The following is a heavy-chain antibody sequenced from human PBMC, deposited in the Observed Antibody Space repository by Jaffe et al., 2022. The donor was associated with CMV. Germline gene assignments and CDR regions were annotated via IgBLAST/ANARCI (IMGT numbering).Heavy chain of an antibody. CDR1: GFTFDDYA. CDR2: ISWNSGSI. V-gene: IGHV3-9*01. Sequence: EVQLVESGGGLVQPGRSLRLSCAASGFTFDDYAMHWVRQAPGKGLEWVSGISWNSGSIGYADSVKGRFTISRDNAKNSLYLQMNSLRAEDTALYYCAKDKDELERPRGDFDYWGQGTLVTVSS. D-gene: IGHD1-1*01. J-gene: IGHJ4*02. CDR3: AKDKDELERPRGDFDY.